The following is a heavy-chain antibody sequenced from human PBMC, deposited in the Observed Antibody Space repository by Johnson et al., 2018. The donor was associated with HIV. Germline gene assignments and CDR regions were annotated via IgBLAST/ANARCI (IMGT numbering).Heavy chain of an antibody. CDR1: GFTFSSYG. CDR3: AKDGDHSGSPPEAFDI. Sequence: QVQLVESGGGVVQPGRSLRLSCAASGFTFSSYGMHWVRQAPDKGLEWVAVIWYDGSNKYYADSVTGRFTISRDNSKNTLYLQMNSLRAEDTAVYYCAKDGDHSGSPPEAFDIWGQGTMVTVSS. J-gene: IGHJ3*02. CDR2: IWYDGSNK. D-gene: IGHD1-26*01. V-gene: IGHV3-33*06.